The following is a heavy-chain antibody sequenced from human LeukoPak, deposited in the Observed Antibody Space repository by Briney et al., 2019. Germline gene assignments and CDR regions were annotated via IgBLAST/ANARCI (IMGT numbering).Heavy chain of an antibody. CDR3: ARGGIDCSGGSCYLVWFDP. V-gene: IGHV5-51*01. Sequence: GASLQISCQGAGSIFTSHWIGWGRQLPGKGVEWMGIIYPGDSDTRYSPSFQGQVTISADKSISNAYLQWSILKASDTAMYYCARGGIDCSGGSCYLVWFDPWGQGTLVTVSS. CDR1: GSIFTSHW. D-gene: IGHD2-15*01. J-gene: IGHJ5*02. CDR2: IYPGDSDT.